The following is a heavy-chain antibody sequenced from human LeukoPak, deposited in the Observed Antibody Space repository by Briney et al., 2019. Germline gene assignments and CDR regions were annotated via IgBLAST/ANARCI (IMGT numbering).Heavy chain of an antibody. CDR1: GYTFTDYY. D-gene: IGHD2-15*01. CDR3: APRMAYSGDY. J-gene: IGHJ4*02. Sequence: ASVKVSCKPSGYTFTDYYIHWVRQAPGQGLEWMGWFSPKSGDTNYAQNFQHRVTMTRDTSISTAYMELSSLRSDDTAMYYCAPRMAYSGDYWGQGTLVTVPS. V-gene: IGHV1-2*02. CDR2: FSPKSGDT.